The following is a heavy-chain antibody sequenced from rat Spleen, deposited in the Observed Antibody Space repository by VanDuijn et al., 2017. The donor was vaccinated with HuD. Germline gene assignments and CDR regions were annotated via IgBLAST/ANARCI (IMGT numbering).Heavy chain of an antibody. D-gene: IGHD1-11*01. CDR3: ARHGGLRNWFAY. CDR1: GFTFSNYG. Sequence: EVQLVESGGGLVQPGRSLKLSCEASGFTFSNYGMAWVRQAPTKGLEWVTTINYDATSTHYRDSVKGRFTISRDNAKSTLFLHMDSLGSEDTATYYCARHGGLRNWFAYWGQGTLVTVSS. CDR2: INYDATST. J-gene: IGHJ3*01. V-gene: IGHV5-29*01.